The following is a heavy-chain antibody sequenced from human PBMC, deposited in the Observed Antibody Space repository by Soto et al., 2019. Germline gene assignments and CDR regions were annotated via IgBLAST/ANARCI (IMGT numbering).Heavy chain of an antibody. CDR1: GYTLTELS. V-gene: IGHV1-24*01. J-gene: IGHJ4*02. Sequence: GASVKVSCKVSGYTLTELSMHWVRQAPGKGLEWMGGFDPEDGETIYAQKLQGRVTMTEDTSTDTAYMELSSLRSEDTAVYYCATWMYGRGSNNWNARRYYFDYWGQGTLVTVSS. CDR2: FDPEDGET. D-gene: IGHD1-20*01. CDR3: ATWMYGRGSNNWNARRYYFDY.